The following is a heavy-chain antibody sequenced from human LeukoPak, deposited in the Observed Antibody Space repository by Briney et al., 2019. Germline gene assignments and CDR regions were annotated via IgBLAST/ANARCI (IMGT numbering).Heavy chain of an antibody. CDR2: IRDDGSNK. V-gene: IGHV3-30*02. J-gene: IGHJ4*02. D-gene: IGHD1-26*01. CDR3: AKGRQYSGGHYVLDY. CDR1: GFTFSSYA. Sequence: GGSLRLSCAASGFTFSSYAMHWVRQAPGKGLEWVAFIRDDGSNKYYEDSVKGPLTTSRDNSKNTMYQQTTSLRAEDTAVYYFAKGRQYSGGHYVLDYWGQGTLITVSS.